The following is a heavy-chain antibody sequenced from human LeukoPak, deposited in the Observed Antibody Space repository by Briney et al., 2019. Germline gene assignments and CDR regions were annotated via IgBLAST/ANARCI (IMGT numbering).Heavy chain of an antibody. CDR2: IYYSGST. CDR3: ARRIFIIAARDWYFDY. D-gene: IGHD6-6*01. CDR1: GGSISSSSYY. V-gene: IGHV4-39*01. Sequence: PSETLSLTCTVSGGSISSSSYYWGWIRQPPGKGLEWIGSIYYSGSTYYNPSLKSRVTISVDTSKNQFSLKLSSVTAADTAVYYCARRIFIIAARDWYFDYWGQGTLVTVSS. J-gene: IGHJ4*02.